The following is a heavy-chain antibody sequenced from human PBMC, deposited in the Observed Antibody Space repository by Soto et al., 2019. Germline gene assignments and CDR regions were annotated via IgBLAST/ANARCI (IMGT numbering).Heavy chain of an antibody. D-gene: IGHD3-16*02. CDR2: IYSGGST. CDR1: GFTVSSNY. J-gene: IGHJ6*01. V-gene: IGHV3-66*01. CDR3: ARDSVGELSLHYYYYGMDV. Sequence: EVQLVESGGGLVQPGGSLRLSCAASGFTVSSNYMSWVRQAPGKGLEWVSVIYSGGSTYYGDSVKGRFTISRDNSKNTLYLQMNSLRAEDTAVYYCARDSVGELSLHYYYYGMDVW.